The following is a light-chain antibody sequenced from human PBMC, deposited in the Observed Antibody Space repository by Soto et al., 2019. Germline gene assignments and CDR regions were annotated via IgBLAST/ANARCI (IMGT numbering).Light chain of an antibody. J-gene: IGKJ1*01. CDR2: GAS. CDR3: QQYNTRPQT. CDR1: QTVGSN. Sequence: EVVLTQSPATLSVSPGERATLSCRASQTVGSNLAWYQHKPGQAPRLLISGASTRATGVPARFSGSGSGTEFALTISGLQSEDFPVYFCQQYNTRPQTFGQGTKVEIK. V-gene: IGKV3-15*01.